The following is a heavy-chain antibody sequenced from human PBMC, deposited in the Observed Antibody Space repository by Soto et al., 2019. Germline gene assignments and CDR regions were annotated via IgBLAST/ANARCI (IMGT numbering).Heavy chain of an antibody. D-gene: IGHD1-26*01. CDR2: INPKSGGT. J-gene: IGHJ4*02. V-gene: IGHV1-2*02. CDR1: GYTFTGYY. CDR3: ATEWVEEPVNDS. Sequence: ASVKVSFKASGYTFTGYYMHWVRQAPGQGLEWMGWINPKSGGTNYAQKFQGRVTMTRDTSISTACMELSRLRADDTAVYYCATEWVEEPVNDSLGQGALVTVSS.